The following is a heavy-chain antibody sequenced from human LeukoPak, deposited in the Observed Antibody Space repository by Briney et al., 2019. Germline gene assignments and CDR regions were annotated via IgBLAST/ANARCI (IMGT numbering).Heavy chain of an antibody. V-gene: IGHV3-53*01. CDR3: AKSAAGPFYYFDY. D-gene: IGHD6-13*01. J-gene: IGHJ4*02. CDR2: IYSGGST. Sequence: GGSLRLSCAASGFTVSSNYMSWVRQAPGKGLEWVSVIYSGGSTYYADSVKGRFTISRDNSKNTLYLQMNSLRAEDTAVYYCAKSAAGPFYYFDYWGQGTLVTVSS. CDR1: GFTVSSNY.